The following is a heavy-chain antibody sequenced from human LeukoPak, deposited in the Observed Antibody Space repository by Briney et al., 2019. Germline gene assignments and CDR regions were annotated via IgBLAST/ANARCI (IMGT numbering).Heavy chain of an antibody. D-gene: IGHD3-22*01. CDR2: IYYSGST. Sequence: SETLSLTCTVSGGSISSYYWSWIRQPPGKGLEWIGYIYYSGSTNYNPSLKSRVTISVDTSKNQFSLKLSSVTAADTAVYYCARRLIVGGAFDIWGQGTMVTVSS. CDR3: ARRLIVGGAFDI. J-gene: IGHJ3*02. V-gene: IGHV4-59*01. CDR1: GGSISSYY.